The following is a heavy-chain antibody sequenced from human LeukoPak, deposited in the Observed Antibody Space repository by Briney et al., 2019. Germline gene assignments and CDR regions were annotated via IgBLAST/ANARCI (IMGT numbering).Heavy chain of an antibody. CDR3: AKVGSSMSFYYYYGLDV. CDR1: GFTLSSND. Sequence: GESLRLSCAASGFTLSSNDMSWARQAPGKGLGSVSVIYSGGSTIYADSVKGRFTISRDNSKNTLYLQMDSLRAEDTAVYYCAKVGSSMSFYYYYGLDVWGQGTTVTVSS. J-gene: IGHJ6*02. D-gene: IGHD6-13*01. CDR2: IYSGGST. V-gene: IGHV3-53*01.